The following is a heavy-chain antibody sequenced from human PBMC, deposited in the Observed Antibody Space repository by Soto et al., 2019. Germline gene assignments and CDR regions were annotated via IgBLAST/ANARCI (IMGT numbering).Heavy chain of an antibody. J-gene: IGHJ3*02. CDR2: IYYSGST. CDR3: AREESGSFPGAFDI. D-gene: IGHD1-26*01. Sequence: SETLSLTCTVSGGSISSGGYYWSWIRQHPGKGLEWIGYIYYSGSTYYNPSLKSRVTISVDTSKNQFSLKLSSVTAADTAVYYCAREESGSFPGAFDIWGPGTMVTVSS. V-gene: IGHV4-31*03. CDR1: GGSISSGGYY.